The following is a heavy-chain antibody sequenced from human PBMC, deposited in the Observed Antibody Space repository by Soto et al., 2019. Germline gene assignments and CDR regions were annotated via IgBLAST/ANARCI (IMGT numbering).Heavy chain of an antibody. Sequence: PGGSLILSCAASGFTFSSYSMNWVRQAPGKGLEWVSYISSSSSTIYYADSVKGRFTISRDNAKNSLYLQMNSLRDEDTAVYYCARTDIVVVVAATPTGGMDVWGQGTTVTVSS. J-gene: IGHJ6*02. CDR1: GFTFSSYS. CDR2: ISSSSSTI. V-gene: IGHV3-48*02. D-gene: IGHD2-15*01. CDR3: ARTDIVVVVAATPTGGMDV.